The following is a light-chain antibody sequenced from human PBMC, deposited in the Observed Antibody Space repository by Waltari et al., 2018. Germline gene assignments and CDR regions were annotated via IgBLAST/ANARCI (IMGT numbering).Light chain of an antibody. CDR2: GAS. Sequence: CRASQSVSSSYLAWYQQRPGQAPRLLIYGASSRATGIPDRFSGSGSGTDFTLTISRLEPEDFAVYYCQQYGSSPRTFGGGTKVEIK. J-gene: IGKJ4*01. V-gene: IGKV3-20*01. CDR1: QSVSSSY. CDR3: QQYGSSPRT.